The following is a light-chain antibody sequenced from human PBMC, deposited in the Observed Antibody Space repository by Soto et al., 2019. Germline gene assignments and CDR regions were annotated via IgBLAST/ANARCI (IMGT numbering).Light chain of an antibody. CDR3: QQNYRATPWT. J-gene: IGKJ1*01. CDR1: QSISSY. Sequence: DIQMTQSPSSLSASVGDRITITCRASQSISSYLNWYQHKPGKAPKLLINEESSLERGFPSRFSSGGSGTDFTLNISSLQPDDFATYYCQQNYRATPWTFGQGTKVEVK. CDR2: EES. V-gene: IGKV1-39*01.